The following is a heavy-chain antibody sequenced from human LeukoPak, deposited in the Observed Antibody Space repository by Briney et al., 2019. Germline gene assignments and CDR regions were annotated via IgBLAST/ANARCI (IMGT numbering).Heavy chain of an antibody. CDR2: IRSNGGSI. Sequence: GGSLRLSCSASGFTFSSYAMHWVRQAPGKGLEYVSVIRSNGGSIYYADSVKGRFTISRDNSKNTLYLQMSSLRAEDTAVYFCVKPYSSSWLDAFDIWAKGQWSPSLQ. D-gene: IGHD6-13*01. CDR1: GFTFSSYA. CDR3: VKPYSSSWLDAFDI. J-gene: IGHJ3*02. V-gene: IGHV3-64D*06.